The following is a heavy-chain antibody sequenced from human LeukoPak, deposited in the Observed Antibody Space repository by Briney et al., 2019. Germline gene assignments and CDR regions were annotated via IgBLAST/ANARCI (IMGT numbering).Heavy chain of an antibody. V-gene: IGHV4-31*03. CDR1: RGSTSGGDYY. CDR3: ARDPQRRGYTYGSDF. D-gene: IGHD5-18*01. CDR2: IFYSGST. J-gene: IGHJ4*02. Sequence: SETLSLTCSVPRGSTSGGDYYWNWFSHHPRNCMEWIAYIFYSGSTYYNPSLKSRLSISIDTSANQFSLELTSVTAADTAVYYCARDPQRRGYTYGSDFWGQGILVTVSS.